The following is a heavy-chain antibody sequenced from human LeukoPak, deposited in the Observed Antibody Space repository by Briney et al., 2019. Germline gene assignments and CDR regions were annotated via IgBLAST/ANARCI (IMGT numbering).Heavy chain of an antibody. CDR2: ISSSSSTI. CDR3: ARSVGATMRKSLYFDY. J-gene: IGHJ4*02. D-gene: IGHD1-26*01. Sequence: GGSLRLSCAASGFTFSSYSMNWVRQAPGKGLEWVSYISSSSSTIYYADSVKGRFTISRDNAKNSLYLQMNSLRAEDTAVYYCARSVGATMRKSLYFDYWGQGTLVTVSS. V-gene: IGHV3-48*04. CDR1: GFTFSSYS.